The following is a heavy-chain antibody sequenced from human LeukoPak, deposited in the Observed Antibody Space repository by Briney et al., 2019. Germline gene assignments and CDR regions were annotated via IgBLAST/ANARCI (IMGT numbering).Heavy chain of an antibody. J-gene: IGHJ4*02. Sequence: ASVKVSCKASGYTFTSYDINWVRQATGQGLEWVGWMSPNSGNTGCAQKFQGRVTMTRNTSISTAYMELSSLRSEDTAVYYCAKPAYTAMEDWGQGTLVTVSS. CDR1: GYTFTSYD. CDR3: AKPAYTAMED. V-gene: IGHV1-8*01. CDR2: MSPNSGNT. D-gene: IGHD5-18*01.